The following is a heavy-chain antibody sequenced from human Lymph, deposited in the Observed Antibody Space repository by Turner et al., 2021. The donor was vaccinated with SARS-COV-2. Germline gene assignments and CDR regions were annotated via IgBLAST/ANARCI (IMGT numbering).Heavy chain of an antibody. CDR1: GGTFSTYV. CDR3: ARRHSGNYDAFDI. J-gene: IGHJ3*02. CDR2: IIPILGIA. V-gene: IGHV1-69*10. Sequence: QVQLVQSGAEMKKPGSSVKVSCKASGGTFSTYVISWVRQAPGQGLEGMGGIIPILGIANYAQKFQGRVTITADKSTSTAYMELSSLRSEDTAVYHCARRHSGNYDAFDIWGQGTMVTVSS. D-gene: IGHD1-26*01.